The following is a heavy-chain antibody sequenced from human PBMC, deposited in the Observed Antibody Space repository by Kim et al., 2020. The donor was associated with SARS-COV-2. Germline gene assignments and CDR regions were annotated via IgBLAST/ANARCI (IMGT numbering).Heavy chain of an antibody. V-gene: IGHV5-51*01. D-gene: IGHD1-26*01. Sequence: GESLKISCKGSGYSFSSDWIGWVRQMPGKGLEWMGIIYPRDSDTRYSPSFQGQVSISADKSISTAYLQWSSLRASDTAMYYCARHRRSGTYYNYFYSWGPGTLVTISS. CDR1: GYSFSSDW. J-gene: IGHJ4*02. CDR2: IYPRDSDT. CDR3: ARHRRSGTYYNYFYS.